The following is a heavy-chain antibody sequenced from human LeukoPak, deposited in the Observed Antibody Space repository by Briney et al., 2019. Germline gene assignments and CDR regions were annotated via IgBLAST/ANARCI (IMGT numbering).Heavy chain of an antibody. Sequence: GGSLRLSCAASGFTFSSYWMSWVRQAPEKGLEWVANINQDGGEKYYMDSVRGRFTISRDNANNSLSLQMNSLRAEDTAVYYCARGGYGSGSYGDYWGKGNLVSVSS. CDR1: GFTFSSYW. D-gene: IGHD3-10*01. J-gene: IGHJ4*02. CDR3: ARGGYGSGSYGDY. V-gene: IGHV3-7*03. CDR2: INQDGGEK.